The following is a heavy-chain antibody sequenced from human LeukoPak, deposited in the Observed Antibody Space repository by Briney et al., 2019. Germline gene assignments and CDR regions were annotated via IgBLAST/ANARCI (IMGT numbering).Heavy chain of an antibody. CDR3: AREPNAIAVAAE. Sequence: SETLSLTCPVSGGSISSYYGSWIRQPPGKGLEWIGYIYYSGSTNYNPSLKSRVTISVDTSKNQFSLKLSSVTAADTAVYYCAREPNAIAVAAEWGQGTLVTVSS. J-gene: IGHJ4*02. CDR1: GGSISSYY. D-gene: IGHD6-19*01. CDR2: IYYSGST. V-gene: IGHV4-59*01.